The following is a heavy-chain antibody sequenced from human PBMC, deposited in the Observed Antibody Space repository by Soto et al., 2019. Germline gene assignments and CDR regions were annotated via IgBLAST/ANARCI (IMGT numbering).Heavy chain of an antibody. CDR2: ISVDDDDT. V-gene: IGHV1-18*04. CDR3: ARARLIYYYYGMDV. J-gene: IGHJ6*02. D-gene: IGHD2-21*01. CDR1: GYTFTSYG. Sequence: GASVKVSCKASGYTFTSYGISWVRQAPGQGLEWMGWISVDDDDTNYAQNFQGRVTMSTDTSTSTAYMELSSLRSEDTAVYYCARARLIYYYYGMDVWGQGTTVTVSS.